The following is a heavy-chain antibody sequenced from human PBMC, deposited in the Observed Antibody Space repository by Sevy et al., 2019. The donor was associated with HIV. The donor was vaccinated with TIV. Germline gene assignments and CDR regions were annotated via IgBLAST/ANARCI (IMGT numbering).Heavy chain of an antibody. CDR2: IYYSGSP. Sequence: SETLSLTCTVSGGSMSSYYWSWIRQPPGKGLEWIGYIYYSGSPNYNPALKSRVTISVDTSKNQFSLKLSSVTAADTAVYYCARAVSGLWFGELTPFFDYWGQGTLVTVSS. D-gene: IGHD3-10*01. CDR3: ARAVSGLWFGELTPFFDY. J-gene: IGHJ4*02. V-gene: IGHV4-59*13. CDR1: GGSMSSYY.